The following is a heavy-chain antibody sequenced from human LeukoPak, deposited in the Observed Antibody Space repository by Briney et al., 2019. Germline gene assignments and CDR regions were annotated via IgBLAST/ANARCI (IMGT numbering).Heavy chain of an antibody. D-gene: IGHD2-21*02. CDR2: ISYDGSNK. Sequence: PGRSLRLSCAASGFTFSSYGMHWVRQAPGKGLEWVAVISYDGSNKCYADSVKGRFTISRDNSKNTLYLQMNSLRAEDTAVYYCAKGDDYFFDYWGQGTLVTVSS. V-gene: IGHV3-30*18. CDR3: AKGDDYFFDY. J-gene: IGHJ4*02. CDR1: GFTFSSYG.